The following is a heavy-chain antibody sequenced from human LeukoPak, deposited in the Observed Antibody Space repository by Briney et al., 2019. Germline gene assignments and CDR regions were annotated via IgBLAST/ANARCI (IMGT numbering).Heavy chain of an antibody. Sequence: SQTLSLTCAISGDSVSRNSVAWNWIRQSPSRGLEWLGRTYYRSKWSNDYAVSVKSRITINPDTSKNQFSLLLNSVTPEDTAVYYCARSVDAVRYFDWFDYWGQGTLVTVSS. V-gene: IGHV6-1*01. D-gene: IGHD3-9*01. CDR1: GDSVSRNSVA. CDR2: TYYRSKWSN. J-gene: IGHJ5*01. CDR3: ARSVDAVRYFDWFDY.